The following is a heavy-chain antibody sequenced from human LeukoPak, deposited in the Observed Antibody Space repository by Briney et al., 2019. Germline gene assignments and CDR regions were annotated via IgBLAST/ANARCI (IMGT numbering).Heavy chain of an antibody. Sequence: PGGSLRLSCAASGFTFSSYSMNWVRQAPGKGLEWVSSISSSSSYIYYADSVKGRFTISRDNAKNSLYLQMNRLRAEDTAVYYCARPRITIFGVVTNYYYYMDVWGKGTTVTVSS. V-gene: IGHV3-21*01. CDR1: GFTFSSYS. CDR2: ISSSSSYI. CDR3: ARPRITIFGVVTNYYYYMDV. J-gene: IGHJ6*03. D-gene: IGHD3-3*01.